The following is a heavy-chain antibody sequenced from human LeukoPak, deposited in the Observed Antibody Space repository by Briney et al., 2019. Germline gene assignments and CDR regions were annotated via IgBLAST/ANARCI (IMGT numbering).Heavy chain of an antibody. D-gene: IGHD3-10*01. J-gene: IGHJ5*02. CDR1: GGSISSSSYY. Sequence: SETLSLTCTVSGGSISSSSYYWGWIRQPPGKGLEWIGSIYYSGSTYYNPSLKSRVTISVDTSKNQFSLKLSSVTAADTAVYYCARHKRGARGYNWFDPWGQGTLVTVSS. CDR2: IYYSGST. CDR3: ARHKRGARGYNWFDP. V-gene: IGHV4-39*01.